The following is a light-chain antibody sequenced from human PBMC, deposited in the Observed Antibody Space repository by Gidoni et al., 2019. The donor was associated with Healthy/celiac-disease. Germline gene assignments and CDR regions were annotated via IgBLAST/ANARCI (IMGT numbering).Light chain of an antibody. CDR1: QGISSY. J-gene: IGKJ5*01. Sequence: DIQLTQSPSFLSASVGDRVTITCRASQGISSYLAWYQQKPGKAPKLLIYAASTLQSGVPSRFSGSGSGTEFTLTISSLQPEDFATYYCQQLNSYLSITCGQGTRLEIK. V-gene: IGKV1-9*01. CDR3: QQLNSYLSIT. CDR2: AAS.